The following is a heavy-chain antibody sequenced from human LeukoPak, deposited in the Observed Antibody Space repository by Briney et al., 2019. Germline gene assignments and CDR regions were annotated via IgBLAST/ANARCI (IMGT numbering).Heavy chain of an antibody. D-gene: IGHD3-10*01. CDR1: GYTFTSYY. CDR3: ARDLNPYGSGSRKYYYYYYMDV. J-gene: IGHJ6*03. V-gene: IGHV1-46*01. CDR2: INPSGGST. Sequence: ASVKVSCKASGYTFTSYYMHWVRQAPGQGLEWMGIINPSGGSTSYAQKFQGKVTMTRDTSTSTVYMELSSLRSEDTAVYYCARDLNPYGSGSRKYYYYYYMDVWGKGTTVTISS.